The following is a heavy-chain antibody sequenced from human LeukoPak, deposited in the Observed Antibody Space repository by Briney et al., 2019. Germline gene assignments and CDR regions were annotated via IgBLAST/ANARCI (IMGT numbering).Heavy chain of an antibody. CDR2: ISAYNGNT. Sequence: GASVKVSCKASGYTFTSYGISWVRPASGQGLEWMGWISAYNGNTNYAQKLQGRVTMTTDTSTSTAYMELRSLRSDDTAVYYCARGHFDWLFTAFDYWGQGTLVTVSS. CDR3: ARGHFDWLFTAFDY. V-gene: IGHV1-18*01. J-gene: IGHJ4*02. CDR1: GYTFTSYG. D-gene: IGHD3-9*01.